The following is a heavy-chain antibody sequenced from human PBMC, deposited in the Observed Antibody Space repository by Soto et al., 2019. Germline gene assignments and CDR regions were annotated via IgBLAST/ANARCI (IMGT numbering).Heavy chain of an antibody. CDR3: AKDLVPAAIYYYYYGMDV. D-gene: IGHD2-2*02. CDR2: ISGSGGST. V-gene: IGHV3-23*01. CDR1: GFTFSSYA. Sequence: PGGSLRLSCAASGFTFSSYAMSWVRQAPGKGLEWVSAISGSGGSTYYADSVKGRFTISRDNSKNTLYLQMNSLRAEDTAVYYCAKDLVPAAIYYYYYGMDVWGQGTTVTVSS. J-gene: IGHJ6*02.